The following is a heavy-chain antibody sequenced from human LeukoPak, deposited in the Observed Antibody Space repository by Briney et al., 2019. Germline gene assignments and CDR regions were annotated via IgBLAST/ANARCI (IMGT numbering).Heavy chain of an antibody. J-gene: IGHJ4*02. CDR2: ISSSSSYI. CDR3: ARAVFGYSSSWYFDE. CDR1: GFTFSSYS. D-gene: IGHD6-13*01. Sequence: GGSLRLSCAASGFTFSSYSMNWVRQAPGKGLEWVSSISSSSSYIYYADSVKGRFTISRDNAKNSLYLQMSSLRAEDPAVYYCARAVFGYSSSWYFDEWGQGTLVTVSS. V-gene: IGHV3-21*04.